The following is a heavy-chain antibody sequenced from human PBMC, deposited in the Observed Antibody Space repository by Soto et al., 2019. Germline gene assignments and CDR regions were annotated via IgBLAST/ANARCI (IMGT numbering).Heavy chain of an antibody. D-gene: IGHD3-22*01. CDR1: GGTFSSYA. J-gene: IGHJ5*02. Sequence: QVQLVQSGAEVKKPGSSVKVSCKASGGTFSSYAISWVRQAPGQGLEWMGGIIPIFGTANYAQKFQGRVTITADESTSTAYMELSSLRSEDTAVYYCARNPARTYYYDRHNWFDPWGQGTLVTVSS. CDR3: ARNPARTYYYDRHNWFDP. CDR2: IIPIFGTA. V-gene: IGHV1-69*12.